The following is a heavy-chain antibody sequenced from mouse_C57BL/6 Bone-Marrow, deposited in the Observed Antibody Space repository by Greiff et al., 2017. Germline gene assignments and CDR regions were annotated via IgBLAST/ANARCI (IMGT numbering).Heavy chain of an antibody. Sequence: QVQLQQPGAELVMPGASVKLSCKASGYTFTSYWMHWVKQRPGQGLEWIGEIDPSDSYTNYNQKFKGKSTLTVDKSSSTAYMPLSRLNSEDSAVYYSASDWDKNFDYWGQGTTLTVSS. CDR1: GYTFTSYW. D-gene: IGHD4-1*01. V-gene: IGHV1-69*01. CDR3: ASDWDKNFDY. CDR2: IDPSDSYT. J-gene: IGHJ2*01.